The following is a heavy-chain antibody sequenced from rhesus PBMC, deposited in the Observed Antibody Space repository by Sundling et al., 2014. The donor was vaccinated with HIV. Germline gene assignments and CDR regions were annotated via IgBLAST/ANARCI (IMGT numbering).Heavy chain of an antibody. CDR3: ARGALLELDF. D-gene: IGHD1-1*01. CDR1: GYTFTSYS. V-gene: IGHV1-200*01. J-gene: IGHJ4*01. CDR2: INPNTGNT. Sequence: QVQLVQSGAEVKRPGASVKLSCKTSGYTFTSYSLHWVRQAPGQGLEWMGWINPNTGNTAYAQKFQGRVTMTRDTSTTTGYMELSSLTSEDTAVYYCARGALLELDFWGQGVLVTVSS.